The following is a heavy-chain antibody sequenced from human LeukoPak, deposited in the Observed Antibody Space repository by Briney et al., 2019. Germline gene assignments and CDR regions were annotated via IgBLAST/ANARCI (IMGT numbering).Heavy chain of an antibody. CDR2: VYPSGTT. V-gene: IGHV4-4*07. J-gene: IGHJ4*02. Sequence: PSETLSLTCTVSRGSISNYWWSWIRQAAGKGLEWIGRVYPSGTTHYNPSLQSRVTLSVDTSKNQLSLTLSSLTAAAPAVYYCPRDAGGYENSWGQGPLVTVSS. CDR3: PRDAGGYENS. CDR1: RGSISNYW. D-gene: IGHD5-12*01.